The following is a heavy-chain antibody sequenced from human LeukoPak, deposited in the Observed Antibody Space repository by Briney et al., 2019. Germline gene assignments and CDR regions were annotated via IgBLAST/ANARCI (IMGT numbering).Heavy chain of an antibody. CDR3: ARISSSNWYNERGAFDV. CDR1: GGSISNYY. D-gene: IGHD6-13*01. CDR2: ISYSASS. Sequence: SETLSLTCTVSGGSISNYYWSWIRQPPGKGLEWLGYISYSASSNYSPSLKSRVTISVDTSKNQFSLKLRSVTAADTAVYYCARISSSNWYNERGAFDVWGQGTMVTVSS. V-gene: IGHV4-59*01. J-gene: IGHJ3*01.